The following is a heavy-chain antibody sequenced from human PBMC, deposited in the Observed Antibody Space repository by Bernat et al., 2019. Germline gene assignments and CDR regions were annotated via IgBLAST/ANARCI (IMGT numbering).Heavy chain of an antibody. J-gene: IGHJ6*02. D-gene: IGHD2-8*01. Sequence: QVQLVQSGAEVKNPGASVKVSCKASGYTFTDYYVHWVRQAPGQGLEWMGWINPNSGGANYAQNFQGWVTMTRVTSISPAYMELSRLRSEDTAVYYCAINGGKTGRARGMDVWGQGNTVTVSS. V-gene: IGHV1-2*04. CDR3: AINGGKTGRARGMDV. CDR1: GYTFTDYY. CDR2: INPNSGGA.